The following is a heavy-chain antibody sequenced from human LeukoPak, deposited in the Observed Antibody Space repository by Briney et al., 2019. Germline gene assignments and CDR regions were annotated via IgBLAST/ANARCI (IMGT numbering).Heavy chain of an antibody. CDR1: GYSITSGYF. D-gene: IGHD3-10*01. Sequence: SETLSLTCSVSGYSITSGYFWGWIRQPPGKGLEWIGSIYHSGSTYYNPSLKSRVTISLDTSKNQFSLKLNSVTAADTAVYYCARRTGSRLPNWFDPWGQGTLVTVSS. V-gene: IGHV4-38-2*02. J-gene: IGHJ5*02. CDR2: IYHSGST. CDR3: ARRTGSRLPNWFDP.